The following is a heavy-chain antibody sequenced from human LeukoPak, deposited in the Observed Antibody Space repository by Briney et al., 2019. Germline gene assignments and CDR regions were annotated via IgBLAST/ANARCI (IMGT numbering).Heavy chain of an antibody. J-gene: IGHJ4*02. CDR1: VGSLRIAF. V-gene: IGHV4-59*01. Sequence: PSEALSLTCTDPVGSLRIAFGSWMRQPPGKGLEWIGYIDFTGSTTYNPSLKSRVSIAVDTTKNRFSMKLSCVTAADTAVYYCARVCQEGGSTSCFDYWGQETLVTVS. CDR2: IDFTGST. CDR3: ARVCQEGGSTSCFDY. D-gene: IGHD2-2*01.